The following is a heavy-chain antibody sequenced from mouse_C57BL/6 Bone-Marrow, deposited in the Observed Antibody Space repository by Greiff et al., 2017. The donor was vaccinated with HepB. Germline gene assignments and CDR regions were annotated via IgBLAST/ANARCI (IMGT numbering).Heavy chain of an antibody. CDR1: GFNIKNTY. CDR3: ARGGYYSNYVHWYFDV. D-gene: IGHD2-5*01. J-gene: IGHJ1*03. Sequence: EVQRVESVAELVRPGASVKLSCTASGFNIKNTYMHWVKQRPEQGLEWIGRIDPANGNTKYAPKFQGKATITADTSSNTAYLQLSSLTSEDTAIYYCARGGYYSNYVHWYFDVWGTGTTVTVSS. CDR2: IDPANGNT. V-gene: IGHV14-3*01.